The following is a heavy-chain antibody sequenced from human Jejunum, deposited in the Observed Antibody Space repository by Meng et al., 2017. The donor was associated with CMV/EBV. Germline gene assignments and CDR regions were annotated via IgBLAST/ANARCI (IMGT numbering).Heavy chain of an antibody. CDR1: YC. J-gene: IGHJ4*02. CDR2: TYYGGTT. V-gene: IGHV4-39*07. Sequence: YCRGWIRHSAGKALEWIENTYYGGTTYYNPSLSSRVSISVDRSRDQFSLKLNSVTAADTAVYYCARGVPGRYCPGTCYPVDYWGQGTLVTVSS. D-gene: IGHD2-8*02. CDR3: ARGVPGRYCPGTCYPVDY.